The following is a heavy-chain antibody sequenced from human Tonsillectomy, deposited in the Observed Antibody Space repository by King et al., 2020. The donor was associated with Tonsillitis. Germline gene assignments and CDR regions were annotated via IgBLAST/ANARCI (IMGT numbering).Heavy chain of an antibody. J-gene: IGHJ5*02. CDR3: ARFGGREGDYVP. CDR1: GFTFSSNY. V-gene: IGHV3-66*01. D-gene: IGHD4-17*01. Sequence: VQLVESGGGLVQPGGSLRLSGAASGFTFSSNYMGWVRQAPGRGLEWASVIYSGGRTYYADSMKGRFTISRDNSKNTLYLQMNSLRAEDTAVYYCARFGGREGDYVPWGQGTLVTVSS. CDR2: IYSGGRT.